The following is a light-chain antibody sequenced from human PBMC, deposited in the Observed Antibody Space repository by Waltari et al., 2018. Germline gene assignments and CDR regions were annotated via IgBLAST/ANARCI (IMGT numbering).Light chain of an antibody. Sequence: EIVLTQSPGTLSLSPGERAPLSCRASQCVGRTLAWYQQRPGQAPRLLIYGASSRAADIPDRFAGSGSGTDFSLTINRLEPEDFAVYYCQHYLRLPVSFGQGTKVEIK. CDR3: QHYLRLPVS. J-gene: IGKJ1*01. V-gene: IGKV3-20*01. CDR1: QCVGRT. CDR2: GAS.